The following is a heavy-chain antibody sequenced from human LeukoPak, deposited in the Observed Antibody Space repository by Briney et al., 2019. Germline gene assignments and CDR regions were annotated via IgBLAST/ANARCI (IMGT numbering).Heavy chain of an antibody. CDR1: GFTFSSKA. Sequence: GGSLRLSCATSGFTFSSKALSWVRQAPGNRLEWVSAISGSGGSRYYADSVRGRFTISRDYSKNTLYLQMNSLRAEDTAVYYCAKATTVDINYYGMDVWGPGTTVTVSS. CDR3: AKATTVDINYYGMDV. J-gene: IGHJ6*02. CDR2: ISGSGGSR. V-gene: IGHV3-23*01. D-gene: IGHD4-23*01.